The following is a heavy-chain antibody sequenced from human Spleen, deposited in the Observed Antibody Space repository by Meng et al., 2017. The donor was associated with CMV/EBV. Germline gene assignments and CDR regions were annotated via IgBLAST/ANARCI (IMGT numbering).Heavy chain of an antibody. J-gene: IGHJ4*02. V-gene: IGHV4-34*01. CDR2: INHSGST. Sequence: AVYGGSFSGYYWSWIRQPPGKGLEWIGEINHSGSTNYNPSLKSRVTISVDTSKNQFSLKLSSVTAADTAVYYCARAGIAARRGGVDYWGQGTLVTVSS. CDR3: ARAGIAARRGGVDY. CDR1: GGSFSGYY. D-gene: IGHD6-6*01.